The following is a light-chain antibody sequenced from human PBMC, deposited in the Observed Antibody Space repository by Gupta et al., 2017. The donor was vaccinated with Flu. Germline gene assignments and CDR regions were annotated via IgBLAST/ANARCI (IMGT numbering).Light chain of an antibody. CDR3: ASWDDSLDGYV. CDR1: TSNIGDNT. Sequence: QPVLTQPPSASGTPGQRVSISCSAGTSNIGDNTVNWYQHVPGTAPKLLIHSHNQRPSGVPDRFSASTSGTSASLASRGLQSQDEGVYYCASWDDSLDGYVFGTGTEVTVL. J-gene: IGLJ1*01. V-gene: IGLV1-44*01. CDR2: SHN.